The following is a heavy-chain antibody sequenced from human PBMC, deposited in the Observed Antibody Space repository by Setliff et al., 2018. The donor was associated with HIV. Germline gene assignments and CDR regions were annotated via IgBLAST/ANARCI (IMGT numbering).Heavy chain of an antibody. CDR3: ARGVAGASSGWYFDL. V-gene: IGHV3-21*01. Sequence: GGSLRLSCAASGFTFSSYGMHWVRQAPGTGLEWVSSISRSSTYIYYADSVKGRFTISRDNAKSSLYLQMNSLRAEDTAVYYCARGVAGASSGWYFDLWGRGTLVTVSS. CDR2: ISRSSTYI. J-gene: IGHJ2*01. CDR1: GFTFSSYG. D-gene: IGHD1-26*01.